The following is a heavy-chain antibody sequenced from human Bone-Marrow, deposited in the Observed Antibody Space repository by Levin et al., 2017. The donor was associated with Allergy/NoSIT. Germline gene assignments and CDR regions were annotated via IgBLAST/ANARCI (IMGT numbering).Heavy chain of an antibody. CDR1: GFNFTNSW. Sequence: GESLKISCAASGFNFTNSWMSWVRQAPGKGLEWVGRIKSKTDGGTADCAAPVKDRFTISRDDSKNTLSLQMNSLKTEDTAVYYCTTGGGFSVYWGQGTLVTVSS. CDR2: IKSKTDGGTA. V-gene: IGHV3-15*01. D-gene: IGHD5/OR15-5a*01. J-gene: IGHJ4*02. CDR3: TTGGGFSVY.